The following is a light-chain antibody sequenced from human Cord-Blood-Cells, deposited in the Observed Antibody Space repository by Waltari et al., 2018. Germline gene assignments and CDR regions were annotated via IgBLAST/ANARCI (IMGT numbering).Light chain of an antibody. V-gene: IGKV3-20*01. CDR2: GAS. CDR1: QSVSSSY. Sequence: EIVLTPSPGTLSLSPGERATLSCRASQSVSSSYLAWYPQKPGQAPRLLIYGASSRATGIPDRFSGRGSGTDFALTIGRLEPEDFAGYYCQQYGSSPYTFGQGTKLEIK. J-gene: IGKJ2*01. CDR3: QQYGSSPYT.